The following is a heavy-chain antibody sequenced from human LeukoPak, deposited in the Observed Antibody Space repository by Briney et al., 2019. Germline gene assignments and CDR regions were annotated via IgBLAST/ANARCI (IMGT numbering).Heavy chain of an antibody. CDR2: IYTSGST. J-gene: IGHJ4*02. Sequence: SQTLSLTCTVSGGSISSGSYYWSWIRQPAGKGLEWIGRIYTSGSTNYNPSLKSRVTMSVDTSKNQFSLKLSSVTAADTAVYYCARDPLGAAAGTLDYWGQGTLVTVSS. CDR1: GGSISSGSYY. V-gene: IGHV4-61*02. D-gene: IGHD6-13*01. CDR3: ARDPLGAAAGTLDY.